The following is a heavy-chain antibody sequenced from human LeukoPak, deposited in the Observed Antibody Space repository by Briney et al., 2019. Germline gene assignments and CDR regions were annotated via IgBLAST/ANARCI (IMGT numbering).Heavy chain of an antibody. CDR3: ARSSGSYDYYYYMDV. J-gene: IGHJ6*03. Sequence: SETLSLTCTVSGGSISSYYWSWIRQPPGQGLEWIGYVHHSGRTDYNPSLKRRVTISVDTSKNQVSLKLSSVTAADTAVYSCARSSGSYDYYYYMDVWGKGTTVTVSS. CDR2: VHHSGRT. D-gene: IGHD3-22*01. CDR1: GGSISSYY. V-gene: IGHV4-59*01.